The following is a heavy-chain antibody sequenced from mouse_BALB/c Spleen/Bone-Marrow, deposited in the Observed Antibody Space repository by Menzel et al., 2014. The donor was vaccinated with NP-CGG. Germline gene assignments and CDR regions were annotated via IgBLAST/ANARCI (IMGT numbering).Heavy chain of an antibody. CDR2: IDPASGNI. J-gene: IGHJ2*01. CDR3: ASLTGTFDY. D-gene: IGHD4-1*01. V-gene: IGHV14-3*02. CDR1: GFNIKDTY. Sequence: VTLKESGTDLVKPGASVKLSCTASGFNIKDTYMHWVKQRPEQGLDWIGRIDPASGNIQYDPKFQGRAAITADTSSNTAYLQLSIMTSEYTAVYYCASLTGTFDYWGQGTPLTVSS.